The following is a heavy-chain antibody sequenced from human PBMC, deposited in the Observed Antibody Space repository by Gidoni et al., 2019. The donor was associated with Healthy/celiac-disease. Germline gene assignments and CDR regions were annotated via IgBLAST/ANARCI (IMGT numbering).Heavy chain of an antibody. V-gene: IGHV3-33*01. CDR2: IWYDGSNK. J-gene: IGHJ6*02. Sequence: QVQLVESGGGVVQPGRSLRLSCAASGFTFSRYGMHWVRQAPGKGLEWVAVIWYDGSNKYYADSVKGRFTISRDNSKNTLYLQMNSLRAEDTAVYYCARGAAPYYYYYGMDVWGQGTTVTVSS. D-gene: IGHD6-6*01. CDR3: ARGAAPYYYYYGMDV. CDR1: GFTFSRYG.